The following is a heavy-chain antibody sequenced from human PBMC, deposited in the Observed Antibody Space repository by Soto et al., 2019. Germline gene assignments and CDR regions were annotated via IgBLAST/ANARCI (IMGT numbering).Heavy chain of an antibody. CDR3: ARDRGDRNDYYYGVDV. Sequence: SETLSLTCSVSGASISPYYWSWIRQPPGKGLEWIGYIYYSGSTNYNPSLKSRVTISLDTSKNQFSLKLSSVTAADTAMYYCARDRGDRNDYYYGVDVWGQGTTVTVSS. CDR1: GASISPYY. CDR2: IYYSGST. V-gene: IGHV4-59*01. D-gene: IGHD7-27*01. J-gene: IGHJ6*02.